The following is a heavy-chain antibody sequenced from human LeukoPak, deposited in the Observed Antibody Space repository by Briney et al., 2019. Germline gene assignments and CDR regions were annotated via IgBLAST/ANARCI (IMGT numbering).Heavy chain of an antibody. V-gene: IGHV3-21*01. CDR1: GFTFSSYA. CDR3: ARGMVRGVIGIAGYYYYGMDV. CDR2: ISSSSSYI. Sequence: GGSLRLSCAASGFTFSSYAMHWVRQAPGKGLEWVSSISSSSSYIYYADSVKGRFTISRDNAKNSLYLQMNSLRAEDTAVYYCARGMVRGVIGIAGYYYYGMDVWGQGTTVTVSS. D-gene: IGHD3-10*01. J-gene: IGHJ6*02.